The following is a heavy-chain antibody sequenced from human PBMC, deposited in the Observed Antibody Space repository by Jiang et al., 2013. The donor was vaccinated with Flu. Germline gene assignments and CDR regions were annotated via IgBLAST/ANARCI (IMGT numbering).Heavy chain of an antibody. J-gene: IGHJ4*02. CDR1: GFTFSSYS. CDR2: ISSSSSYI. CDR3: ARNPIYSYGLVDFDY. V-gene: IGHV3-21*01. Sequence: QLLESGGGLVKPGGSLRLSCAASGFTFSSYSMNWVRQAPGKGLEWVSSISSSSSYIYYADSVKGRFTISRDNAKNSLYLQMNSLRAEDTAVYYCARNPIYSYGLVDFDYWGQGTLVTVSS. D-gene: IGHD5-18*01.